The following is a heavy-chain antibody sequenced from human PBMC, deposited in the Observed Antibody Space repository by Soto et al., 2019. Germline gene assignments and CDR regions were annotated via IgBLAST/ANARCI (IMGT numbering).Heavy chain of an antibody. V-gene: IGHV1-3*01. CDR3: ARPASGGNYFFDY. CDR2: INAGDGNT. J-gene: IGHJ4*02. D-gene: IGHD1-1*01. CDR1: GGTFSSYA. Sequence: GASVKVSCKASGGTFSSYAMHWVRQAPGQGLEWMGWINAGDGNTKYSQKFQGRVTITRDTSASTAYMELSSLRSEDTAVYYCARPASGGNYFFDYWGQGTLVTVSS.